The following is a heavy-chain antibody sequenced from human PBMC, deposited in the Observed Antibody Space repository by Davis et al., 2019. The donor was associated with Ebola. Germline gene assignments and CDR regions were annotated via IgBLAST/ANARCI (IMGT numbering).Heavy chain of an antibody. CDR1: GTSIASDKW. CDR2: IHHRGTT. CDR3: ARQGRLYYYYGMDV. Sequence: MPSETLSLTCAVSGTSIASDKWWCWVRQPPGEGLPCIGEIHHRGTTNYNPSLKSRVTISVDTSKNQFSLKLSSVTAADTAVYYCARQGRLYYYYGMDVWGQGTTVTVSS. V-gene: IGHV4-4*02. J-gene: IGHJ6*02.